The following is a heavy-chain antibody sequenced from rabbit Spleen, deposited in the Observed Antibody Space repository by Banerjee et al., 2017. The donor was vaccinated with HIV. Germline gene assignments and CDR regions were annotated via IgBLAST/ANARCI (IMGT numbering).Heavy chain of an antibody. J-gene: IGHJ6*01. D-gene: IGHD1-1*01. V-gene: IGHV1S40*01. Sequence: QSLEEYGGDLVQPEGSLTLTCKASGFSFSNKAVMCWVRQAPGKGLEWIACINAITGKAVYASWAKGRFTFSKTSSTTVTLQVTSLTAADTATYFCARDTSSSFSSYGMDLWGPGTLVTVS. CDR2: INAITGKA. CDR1: GFSFSNKAV. CDR3: ARDTSSSFSSYGMDL.